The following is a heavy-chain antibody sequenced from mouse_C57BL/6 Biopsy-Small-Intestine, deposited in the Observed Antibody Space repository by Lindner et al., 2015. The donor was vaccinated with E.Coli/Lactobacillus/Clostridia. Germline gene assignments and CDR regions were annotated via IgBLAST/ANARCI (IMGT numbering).Heavy chain of an antibody. D-gene: IGHD1-1*01. CDR3: ARHEAPLITTSWSAY. J-gene: IGHJ3*01. CDR2: IYPRSGNT. CDR1: GYTFTSYG. Sequence: VQLQESGAELARPGASVKLSCKASGYTFTSYGISWVKQRTGQGLEWIGEIYPRSGNTYYNEKFKGMATLTADKSSSTAYMELRSLTSEDSAVYFCARHEAPLITTSWSAYWGQGTLVTVSA. V-gene: IGHV1-81*01.